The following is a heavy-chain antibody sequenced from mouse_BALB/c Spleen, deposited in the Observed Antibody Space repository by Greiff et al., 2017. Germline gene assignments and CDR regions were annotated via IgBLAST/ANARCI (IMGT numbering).Heavy chain of an antibody. CDR1: GFTFSDYY. J-gene: IGHJ3*01. CDR3: TRAITTATSQFAY. V-gene: IGHV5-4*02. D-gene: IGHD1-2*01. Sequence: EVQLVESGGGLVKPGGSLKLSCAASGFTFSDYYMYWVRQTPEKRLEWVATISDDGSYTDYSDSVNERFTISSDNAKNNLYLQMSSLKSEDTAMYYCTRAITTATSQFAYWGQGTLVTVSA. CDR2: ISDDGSYT.